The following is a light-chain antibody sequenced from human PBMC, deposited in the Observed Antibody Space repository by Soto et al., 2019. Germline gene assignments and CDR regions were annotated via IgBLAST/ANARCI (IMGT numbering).Light chain of an antibody. J-gene: IGKJ4*02. CDR1: QRINSY. CDR3: QQSFSTPPT. V-gene: IGKV1-39*01. CDR2: GAS. Sequence: DIQMTQSPPSVSASVGDRVIITCRASQRINSYLSCYQQKLGKAPSLLIYGASKLQGGVPSRFGGSGSGTNFTLTIVNFQPEDFATYYCQQSFSTPPTFGRGTKVEIK.